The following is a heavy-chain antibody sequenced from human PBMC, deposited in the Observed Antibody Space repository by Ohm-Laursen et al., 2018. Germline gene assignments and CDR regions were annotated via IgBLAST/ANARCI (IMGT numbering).Heavy chain of an antibody. CDR3: AKDSSRSYYYYYGMDV. V-gene: IGHV3-66*02. J-gene: IGHJ6*02. CDR2: INTEDQT. D-gene: IGHD3-22*01. CDR1: GFIVNSNH. Sequence: SLRLSCTAPGFIVNSNHMSWVRQAPGKGLEWVSVINTEDQTFYLNSVKGRFTISRDNSKNTLYLQMNSLRAEDTAVYYCAKDSSRSYYYYYGMDVWGQGTTVTVSS.